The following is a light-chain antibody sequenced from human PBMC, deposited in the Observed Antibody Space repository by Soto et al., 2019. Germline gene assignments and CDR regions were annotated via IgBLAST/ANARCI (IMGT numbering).Light chain of an antibody. CDR2: AAS. CDR3: QKYNSAPYT. J-gene: IGKJ2*01. V-gene: IGKV1-27*01. Sequence: DIQMTQSPSSLSASVGDRVTITCRASQGINNYLAWYQQKPGKVPKLLIYAASILQSGVPSRLSGSGSGTDFTLTIRSLQPEDFANYFCQKYNSAPYTFGQGTKLEIK. CDR1: QGINNY.